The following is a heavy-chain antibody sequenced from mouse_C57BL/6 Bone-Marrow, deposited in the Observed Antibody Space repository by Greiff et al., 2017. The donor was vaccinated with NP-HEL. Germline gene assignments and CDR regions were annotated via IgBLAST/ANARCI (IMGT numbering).Heavy chain of an antibody. CDR2: INPSTGGT. J-gene: IGHJ4*01. V-gene: IGHV1-42*01. CDR1: GYSFTGYY. CDR3: APVVATDYAMDY. D-gene: IGHD1-1*01. Sequence: VQLQQSGPELVKPGASVKISCKASGYSFTGYYMNWVKQSPEKSLEWIGEINPSTGGTTYNQKFKATATLTVDKSSSTAYMQLKSLTSEDSAVYYCAPVVATDYAMDYWGQGTSVTVSS.